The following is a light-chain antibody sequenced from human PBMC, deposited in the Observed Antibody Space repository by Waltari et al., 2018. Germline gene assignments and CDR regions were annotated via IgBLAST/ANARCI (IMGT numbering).Light chain of an antibody. CDR2: KDS. CDR1: VLTKQY. V-gene: IGLV3-25*03. Sequence: SNELTQPSSVSVSPGQTARITCSGDVLTKQYAYWYQQKPGQAPVLIIYKDSARPSGIPERISGSTSGTELTLTINGVQSEDEADYYCQSSDSTGTYVLFGGGTHLTVL. CDR3: QSSDSTGTYVL. J-gene: IGLJ2*01.